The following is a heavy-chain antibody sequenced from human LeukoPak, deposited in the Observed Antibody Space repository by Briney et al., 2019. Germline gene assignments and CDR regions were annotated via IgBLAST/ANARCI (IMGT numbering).Heavy chain of an antibody. Sequence: ASVKVSCKASGYTFTGYYIHWVRQAPGQGLEWMGWINPHSGGTNYAQKFQGGVTMTRDTSITTAYMELTSLRSDDTAVYYCARDLFYSVSGTYYNVGRVFNYWGQGTLVTVSS. V-gene: IGHV1-2*02. CDR3: ARDLFYSVSGTYYNVGRVFNY. CDR1: GYTFTGYY. J-gene: IGHJ4*02. CDR2: INPHSGGT. D-gene: IGHD3-10*01.